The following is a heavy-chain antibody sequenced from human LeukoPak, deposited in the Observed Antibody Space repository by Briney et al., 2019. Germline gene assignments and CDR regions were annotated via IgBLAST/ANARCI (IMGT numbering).Heavy chain of an antibody. J-gene: IGHJ6*02. D-gene: IGHD1-26*01. CDR1: GGSISSYY. CDR3: ARDDGSYYYYYGMDV. V-gene: IGHV4-59*01. Sequence: PSETLSLTCTVSGGSISSYYWSWIRQPPGKGLEWIGYIYYSGSTNYNPSLKSRVTISVDTSKNQFSLKLSSVTAADTAVYYCARDDGSYYYYYGMDVWGQGTTVTVSS. CDR2: IYYSGST.